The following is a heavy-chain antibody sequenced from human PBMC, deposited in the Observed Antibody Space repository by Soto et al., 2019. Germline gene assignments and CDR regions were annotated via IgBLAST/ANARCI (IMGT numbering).Heavy chain of an antibody. CDR3: ARDPSEQQLAAYGMDV. J-gene: IGHJ6*02. V-gene: IGHV1-3*01. D-gene: IGHD6-6*01. CDR2: INAGNGNT. CDR1: GYTFTSYA. Sequence: GASVKVSCKASGYTFTSYAMHWVRQAPGQRLEWMGWINAGNGNTKYSQKFQGRVTITRDTSASTAYMELSSLRSEDTAVYYCARDPSEQQLAAYGMDVWGQGTTVTVS.